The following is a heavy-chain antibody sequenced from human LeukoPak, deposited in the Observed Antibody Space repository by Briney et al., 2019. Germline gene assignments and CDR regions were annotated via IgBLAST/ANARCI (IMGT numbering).Heavy chain of an antibody. CDR1: GFTFSSYG. Sequence: GRSLRLSCAASGFTFSSYGMHWVRQAPGKGLEWVAVIWYDGSNKYYADSVKGRFTISRDNSKNTLYLQMNSLRAEDTAVYYCARDRSSGWYVYFDYWGQGTLVTVSS. V-gene: IGHV3-33*01. CDR3: ARDRSSGWYVYFDY. J-gene: IGHJ4*02. CDR2: IWYDGSNK. D-gene: IGHD6-19*01.